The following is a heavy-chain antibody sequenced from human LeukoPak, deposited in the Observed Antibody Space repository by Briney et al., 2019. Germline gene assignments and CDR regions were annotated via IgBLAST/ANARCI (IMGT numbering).Heavy chain of an antibody. D-gene: IGHD6-13*01. Sequence: GGSLRLSCAASGFTVSSDYMSWVRQAPGKGLEWVSVIYSGGSTYYADSVNGRFTISRDNSKNTLYLQMNSLRAEDTAVYYCARDPRIAAAAWGQGTLVTVSS. CDR2: IYSGGST. J-gene: IGHJ4*02. CDR1: GFTVSSDY. CDR3: ARDPRIAAAA. V-gene: IGHV3-66*01.